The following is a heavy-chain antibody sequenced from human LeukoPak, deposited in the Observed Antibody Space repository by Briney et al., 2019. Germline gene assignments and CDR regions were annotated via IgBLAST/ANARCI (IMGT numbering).Heavy chain of an antibody. J-gene: IGHJ4*02. D-gene: IGHD3-9*01. CDR3: ARDRYYDILTGYSGDYFDY. CDR2: IWYDGSNK. Sequence: GGSLRLSCAACGFTFSSYGMHWVRQAPGKGLEGVAVIWYDGSNKYYADSVKGRFTISRDNSKNTLYLQMNSLRAEDTAVYYCARDRYYDILTGYSGDYFDYWGQGTLVTVSS. V-gene: IGHV3-33*01. CDR1: GFTFSSYG.